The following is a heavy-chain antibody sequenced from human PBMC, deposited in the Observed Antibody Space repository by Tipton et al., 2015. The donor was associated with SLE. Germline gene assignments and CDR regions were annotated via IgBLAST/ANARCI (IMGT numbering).Heavy chain of an antibody. CDR3: ARVVAYVIDY. CDR1: RFTFSNYD. D-gene: IGHD3-10*02. V-gene: IGHV3-48*03. J-gene: IGHJ4*02. CDR2: ISDTGSTR. Sequence: SLRLSCAASRFTFSNYDMNWVRQAPGKGLEWVSYISDTGSTRFYADSVKGRFTISRDNAKNSLYLQMNSLRAGDTAVYYCARVVAYVIDYWGQGTLVTVSS.